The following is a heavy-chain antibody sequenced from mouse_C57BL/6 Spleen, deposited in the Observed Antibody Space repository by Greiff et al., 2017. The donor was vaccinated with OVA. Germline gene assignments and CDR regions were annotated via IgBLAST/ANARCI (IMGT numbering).Heavy chain of an antibody. V-gene: IGHV3-6*01. D-gene: IGHD2-4*01. Sequence: EVQLQESGPGLVKPSQSLSLTCSVTGYSITSGYYWNWIRQFPGNKLEWMGYISYDGSNNYNPSLKNRISITRDTSKNQFFLKLNSVTTEDTATYYCARGYDYDEMGYWGQGTTLTVSS. J-gene: IGHJ2*01. CDR3: ARGYDYDEMGY. CDR2: ISYDGSN. CDR1: GYSITSGYY.